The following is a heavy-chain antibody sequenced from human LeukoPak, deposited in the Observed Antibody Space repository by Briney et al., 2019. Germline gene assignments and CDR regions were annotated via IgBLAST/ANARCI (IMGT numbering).Heavy chain of an antibody. Sequence: GGSLRLSCASSGFNFGAYWMSWVRQAPGKGLEWVATIKQDESEKYYVDSVKGRFTISRDNAKNSLYLQMNSLRAEDTAVYYCARPYSISWELDSWGQGTLVTVSS. J-gene: IGHJ5*01. CDR3: ARPYSISWELDS. V-gene: IGHV3-7*01. D-gene: IGHD6-13*01. CDR2: IKQDESEK. CDR1: GFNFGAYW.